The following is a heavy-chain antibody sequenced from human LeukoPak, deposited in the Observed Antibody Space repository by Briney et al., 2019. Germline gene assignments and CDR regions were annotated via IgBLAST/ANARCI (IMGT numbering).Heavy chain of an antibody. CDR1: GFTFSSYW. V-gene: IGHV3-7*01. CDR3: ARPSYSSSWFPFDY. CDR2: IKQDGSEK. Sequence: GGSLRLSCAASGFTFSSYWMSWVRQAPGKGLEWVANIKQDGSEKYYVDSVKGRFTISRDNAKNSLYLQMNSLRAEDTAVYYCARPSYSSSWFPFDYWGQGTLVTVSS. J-gene: IGHJ4*02. D-gene: IGHD6-13*01.